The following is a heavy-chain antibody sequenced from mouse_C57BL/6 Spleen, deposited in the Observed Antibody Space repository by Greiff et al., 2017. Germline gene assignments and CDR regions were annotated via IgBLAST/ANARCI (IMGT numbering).Heavy chain of an antibody. CDR3: ARNIYYGSSYYCDY. V-gene: IGHV1-19*01. J-gene: IGHJ2*01. CDR2: INPYNGGT. D-gene: IGHD1-1*01. CDR1: GYTFTDYY. Sequence: EVQLQESGPVLVKPGASVKMSCKASGYTFTDYYMNWVKQSHGKSLEWIGVINPYNGGTSYNQKFKGKATLTVDKSSSTAYMELNSLTSEDSAVYYCARNIYYGSSYYCDYWGQGTTLTVSS.